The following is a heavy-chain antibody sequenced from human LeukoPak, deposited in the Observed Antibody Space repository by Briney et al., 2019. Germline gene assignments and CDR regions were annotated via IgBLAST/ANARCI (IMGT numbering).Heavy chain of an antibody. D-gene: IGHD1-26*01. CDR1: GFTFSRDG. V-gene: IGHV3-33*01. Sequence: GGSLRLSCAASGFTFSRDGMHWVRQAPGKGLEWVAVIWYDGSKKYYADSVKGRFTISRDNSRNTLYLQMNSLRAEDTAVYYCARLSGSFLDYWGQGTLVTVSS. J-gene: IGHJ4*02. CDR2: IWYDGSKK. CDR3: ARLSGSFLDY.